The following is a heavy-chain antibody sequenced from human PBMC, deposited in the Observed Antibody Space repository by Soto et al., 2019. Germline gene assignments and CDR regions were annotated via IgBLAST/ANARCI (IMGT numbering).Heavy chain of an antibody. Sequence: WASVKVSCKASGYTFTGYYMHWVRQAPGQGLEWMGWINPNSGGTNYAQKFQGRVTMTRDTSISTAYMELSRLRSDDTAVYYCARGEYYDILTGYTLYYYYGMDVWGQGTTVTVSS. J-gene: IGHJ6*02. CDR1: GYTFTGYY. CDR2: INPNSGGT. V-gene: IGHV1-2*02. CDR3: ARGEYYDILTGYTLYYYYGMDV. D-gene: IGHD3-9*01.